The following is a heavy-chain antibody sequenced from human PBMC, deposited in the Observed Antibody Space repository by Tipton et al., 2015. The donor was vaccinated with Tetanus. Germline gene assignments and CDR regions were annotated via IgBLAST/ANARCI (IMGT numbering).Heavy chain of an antibody. CDR3: AREDYVTAVDY. CDR1: GYTFSSSG. D-gene: IGHD2-21*02. V-gene: IGHV1-18*01. Sequence: QLVQSGAEVKKPGASVKVSCKTSGYTFSSSGISWVRQAPGQGLEWMGWISAYNGVTDSAQKFQGRVTVTTDTSTTTAYMELRSLRSDDTALYYCAREDYVTAVDYWGQGTLVTVSS. CDR2: ISAYNGVT. J-gene: IGHJ4*02.